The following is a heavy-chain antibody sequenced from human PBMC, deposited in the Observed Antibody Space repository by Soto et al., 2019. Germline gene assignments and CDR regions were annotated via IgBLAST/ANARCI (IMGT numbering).Heavy chain of an antibody. Sequence: QVKLVESGGGVVQPGRSLRLSCAASGFTFDNYGMHWVRQAPGKGLEWVVVISFDGRNTDYADSVKGRFTISRDNSKNTLYLQMTSLRAEDTAVYYCAKQSGSGSYHNVGSGGHFDYWGPGTLVTVSS. CDR3: AKQSGSGSYHNVGSGGHFDY. CDR1: GFTFDNYG. D-gene: IGHD3-10*01. CDR2: ISFDGRNT. V-gene: IGHV3-30*18. J-gene: IGHJ4*02.